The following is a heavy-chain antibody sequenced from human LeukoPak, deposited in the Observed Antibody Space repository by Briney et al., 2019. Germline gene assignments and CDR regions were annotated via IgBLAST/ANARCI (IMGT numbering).Heavy chain of an antibody. D-gene: IGHD3-22*01. V-gene: IGHV3-7*01. CDR3: ARGRGYYYDSSGRFDY. Sequence: GGSLRLSCAASGFTFSSYWMSWVRQAPGKGLEWVANIKQDGSGKYYVDSVKGRFTISRDNAKNSLYLQMNSLRAEDTAVYYCARGRGYYYDSSGRFDYWGQGTLVTVSS. CDR1: GFTFSSYW. CDR2: IKQDGSGK. J-gene: IGHJ4*02.